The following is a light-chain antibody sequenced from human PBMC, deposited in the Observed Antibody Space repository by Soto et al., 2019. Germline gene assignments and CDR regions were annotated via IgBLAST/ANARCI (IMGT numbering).Light chain of an antibody. J-gene: IGLJ2*01. CDR1: SSNIGACYD. CDR2: GNS. Sequence: QSVLTQPPSVSGSPGQRVTISCTGTSSNIGACYDVPWYQQLPGTAPKLLIYGNSNRPSGVPDRFSGSKSGTSASLAITGLQAEDEADDYCQSYDRGLSGSVFGGGTKLTVL. CDR3: QSYDRGLSGSV. V-gene: IGLV1-40*01.